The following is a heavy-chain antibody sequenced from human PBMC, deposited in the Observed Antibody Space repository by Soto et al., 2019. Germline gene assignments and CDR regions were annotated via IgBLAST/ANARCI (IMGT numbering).Heavy chain of an antibody. CDR2: ISAYNDNT. D-gene: IGHD2-15*01. CDR3: ARYCSGGSCDSNTAFNI. J-gene: IGHJ3*02. Sequence: GASVKVSCKTSGYTFTSYGISWVRQAPGQGLEYMGWISAYNDNTNYAQKLQGRVTMTTDTSTNTAYMELRSLRSDDTAVYYCARYCSGGSCDSNTAFNIWGQGTMVTVSS. V-gene: IGHV1-18*01. CDR1: GYTFTSYG.